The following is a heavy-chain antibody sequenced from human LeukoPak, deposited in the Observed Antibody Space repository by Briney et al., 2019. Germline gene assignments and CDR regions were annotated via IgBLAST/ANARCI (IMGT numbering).Heavy chain of an antibody. J-gene: IGHJ6*02. V-gene: IGHV1-2*02. CDR2: INPNSGGT. Sequence: GASVKVSCKASGYTFTGYYMHWVRQAPGQGLEWMGWINPNSGGTNYAQKFQGRVTMTRDTSISTAYMELSRLRSDDTAVYYCARAASIAARDYYYYGMDVWGQGTTVTVSS. CDR3: ARAASIAARDYYYYGMDV. CDR1: GYTFTGYY. D-gene: IGHD6-6*01.